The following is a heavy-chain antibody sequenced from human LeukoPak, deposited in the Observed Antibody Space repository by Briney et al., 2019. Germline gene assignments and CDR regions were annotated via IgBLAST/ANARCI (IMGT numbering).Heavy chain of an antibody. Sequence: GGSLRLSCAASGFTFSSYSMNWVRQAPGKGLEWVANIKLDGSEKNYVDSVKGRFTISRDNTKNSLYLQMNSLRAEDTAVFYCARDQYDTWSRRGNFDSWGQGTLVIVSS. CDR3: ARDQYDTWSRRGNFDS. V-gene: IGHV3-7*03. D-gene: IGHD3-3*01. J-gene: IGHJ4*02. CDR1: GFTFSSYS. CDR2: IKLDGSEK.